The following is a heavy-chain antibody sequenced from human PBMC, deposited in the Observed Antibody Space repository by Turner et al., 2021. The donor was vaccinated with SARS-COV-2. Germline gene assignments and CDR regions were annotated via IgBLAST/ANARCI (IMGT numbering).Heavy chain of an antibody. CDR2: ISSSSSYI. D-gene: IGHD5-12*01. J-gene: IGHJ4*02. V-gene: IGHV3-21*01. Sequence: VQLVASGGGLVKPGGSLRLPCSASGFTFCRDSMNWVRQAPGKGLEWVSSISSSSSYIYYTDSVKDRFTITRDNAKNSLYLKMNSLREEDTAVYYCARDPGYSGDDDWQNNECFDYWGQGTLVTVSS. CDR3: ARDPGYSGDDDWQNNECFDY. CDR1: GFTFCRDS.